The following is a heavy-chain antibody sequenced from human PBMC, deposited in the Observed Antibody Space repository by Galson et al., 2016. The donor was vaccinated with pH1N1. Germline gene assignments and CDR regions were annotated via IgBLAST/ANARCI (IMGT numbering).Heavy chain of an antibody. D-gene: IGHD1-26*01. CDR1: GFSVSSSGLG. CDR2: IYWDADK. J-gene: IGHJ5*02. Sequence: PALVKPTQTLTLTRNFYGFSVSSSGLGVGWIRQPPGKGLEWLAVIYWDADKRYSPSLKSRLTITKDTSKNQLVLNMTNMDPADTATYYCANSSLEERLNWFDPWGQGTLVTVSS. CDR3: ANSSLEERLNWFDP. V-gene: IGHV2-5*02.